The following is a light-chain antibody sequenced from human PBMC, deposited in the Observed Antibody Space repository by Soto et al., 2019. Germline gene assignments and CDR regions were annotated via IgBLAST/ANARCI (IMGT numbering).Light chain of an antibody. V-gene: IGKV3-20*01. CDR2: AAS. CDR1: LSVASNY. CDR3: QQYGSAPWT. Sequence: DIVLTQSPGTLPLSPGERATLSCRASLSVASNYLAWYQQKPGQAPRLLIYAASGRATGIPDRFSGSGSGTDFTLTISRLEPEDFAVYYYQQYGSAPWTFGQGTKVEIK. J-gene: IGKJ1*01.